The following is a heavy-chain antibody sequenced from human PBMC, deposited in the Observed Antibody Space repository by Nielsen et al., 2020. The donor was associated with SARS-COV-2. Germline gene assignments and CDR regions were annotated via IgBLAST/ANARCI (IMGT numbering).Heavy chain of an antibody. Sequence: ASVKVSCKASGYTFTSYYMHWVRQAPGQGLEWMGIINPSGGSTSYAQKFQGRVTMTRDTSTSTVHMELSSLRSEDTAVYYCARIVTDYYDSSGYSAVDLQPFDYWGQGNPGHRLL. CDR2: INPSGGST. V-gene: IGHV1-46*01. D-gene: IGHD3-22*01. J-gene: IGHJ4*02. CDR1: GYTFTSYY. CDR3: ARIVTDYYDSSGYSAVDLQPFDY.